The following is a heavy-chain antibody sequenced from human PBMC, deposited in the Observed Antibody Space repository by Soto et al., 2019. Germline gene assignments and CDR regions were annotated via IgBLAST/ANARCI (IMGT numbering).Heavy chain of an antibody. J-gene: IGHJ4*02. CDR1: GFSFSTYG. CDR3: ARDNSDSGGYYYFDY. CDR2: IWFDGSNK. V-gene: IGHV3-33*01. D-gene: IGHD3-22*01. Sequence: QVQLVESGGGVVQPGRSLRLSCAASGFSFSTYGMHWVRQAPGKGLECVAVIWFDGSNKQYADSVKGRFTISRDNSKNTLYLQMNSLIVEDTAVYYCARDNSDSGGYYYFDYGGQGTLVTVSS.